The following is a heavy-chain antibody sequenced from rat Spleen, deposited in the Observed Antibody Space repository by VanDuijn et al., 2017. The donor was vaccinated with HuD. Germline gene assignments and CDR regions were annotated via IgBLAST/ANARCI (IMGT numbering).Heavy chain of an antibody. J-gene: IGHJ1*01. V-gene: IGHV5-31*01. D-gene: IGHD1-11*01. Sequence: EVQLVESGGGLMQPGKSLKVSCVASGFTFKNFWMAWIRQAPGKKLEWIAAITNDGGNTYYSDSVKGRFTISRDNAQSTLYLQMNSLRSEDTATYYCSGSRVPWYLDFWGPGTMVTVSS. CDR1: GFTFKNFW. CDR2: ITNDGGNT. CDR3: SGSRVPWYLDF.